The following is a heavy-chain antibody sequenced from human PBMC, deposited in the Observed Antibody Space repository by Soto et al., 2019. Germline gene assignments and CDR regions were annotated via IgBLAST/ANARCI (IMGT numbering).Heavy chain of an antibody. CDR2: IYYSGST. CDR1: GGSIISSSYY. J-gene: IGHJ5*02. Sequence: TSETLSLTCTVSGGSIISSSYYFFCIRQPPGKGLEWIGSIYYSGSTYYNPSLKSRVTISVDTSKNQFSLKLSSVTAADTAVYYCAQSIAAAGTGWFDPWGQGTLVTVSS. CDR3: AQSIAAAGTGWFDP. V-gene: IGHV4-39*01. D-gene: IGHD6-13*01.